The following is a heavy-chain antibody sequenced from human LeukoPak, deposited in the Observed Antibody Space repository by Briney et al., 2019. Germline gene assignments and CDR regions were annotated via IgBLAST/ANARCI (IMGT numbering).Heavy chain of an antibody. CDR1: GFTFSNYA. D-gene: IGHD4-17*01. CDR2: MSFDGSNK. CDR3: AKHQQIYGDSLMDV. J-gene: IGHJ6*02. V-gene: IGHV3-30-3*02. Sequence: GGSLRLSCAASGFTFSNYALHWVRQAPGKGLEWVAAMSFDGSNKYYAESVKGRFTISRDNSKNTLYLQMNSLGAEDTAVYYCAKHQQIYGDSLMDVWGQGTTVTVSS.